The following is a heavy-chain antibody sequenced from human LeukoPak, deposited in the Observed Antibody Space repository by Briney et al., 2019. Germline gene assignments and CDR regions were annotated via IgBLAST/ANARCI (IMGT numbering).Heavy chain of an antibody. CDR3: ARDRNWGAYDI. CDR1: GFTFSNYG. J-gene: IGHJ3*02. D-gene: IGHD7-27*01. CDR2: IGGSGGYHT. Sequence: GGTLRLSCAASGFTFSNYGMNWVRQTPGKGLEWVSGIGGSGGYHTYYADSVRGRFTISRDNSRNTLYVQMNSMRAEDTAIYYCARDRNWGAYDIWGQGTMVTVSS. V-gene: IGHV3-23*01.